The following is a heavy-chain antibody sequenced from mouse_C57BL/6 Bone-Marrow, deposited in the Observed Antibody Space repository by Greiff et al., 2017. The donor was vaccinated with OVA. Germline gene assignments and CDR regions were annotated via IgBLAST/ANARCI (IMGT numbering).Heavy chain of an antibody. Sequence: QVQLQQSGAELARPGASVKLSCKASGYTFTSYGISWVKQRTGQGLEWIGELYPRSGNTYYNEKFKGKATLTADKSSSTAYMELRSLTSEDSAVYFCARSPHYCGSTSWFACWGQGTLVTVSA. J-gene: IGHJ3*01. CDR2: LYPRSGNT. CDR3: ARSPHYCGSTSWFAC. D-gene: IGHD1-1*01. V-gene: IGHV1-81*01. CDR1: GYTFTSYG.